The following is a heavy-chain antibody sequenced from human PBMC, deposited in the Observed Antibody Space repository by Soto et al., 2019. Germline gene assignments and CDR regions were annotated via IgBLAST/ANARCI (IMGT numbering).Heavy chain of an antibody. CDR2: IYTSGST. CDR3: ARMGGYYEYYYYGMDV. CDR1: GGSISSYY. J-gene: IGHJ6*02. D-gene: IGHD3-3*01. Sequence: SETLSLTCTVSGGSISSYYWSWIRQPAGKGLEWIGRIYTSGSTNYDPSLKSRVTMSVDTSKNQFSLKLSSVTAADTAVYYCARMGGYYEYYYYGMDVWGQGTTVTVSS. V-gene: IGHV4-4*07.